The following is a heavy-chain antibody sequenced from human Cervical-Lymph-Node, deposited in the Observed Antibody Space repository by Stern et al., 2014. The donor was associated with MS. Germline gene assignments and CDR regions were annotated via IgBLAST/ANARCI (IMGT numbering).Heavy chain of an antibody. Sequence: QLEESGPEVKKPGTSVKVSCKASGITFSHSAIQWMRQARGQRPEWIGGVAAFTGDVNYAPMFQERVTITRDMSTSTVYMELRSLRSEDTAIYYCASERYTYYDDQRPPGGFDPWGQGTLVTVSS. CDR2: VAAFTGDV. CDR3: ASERYTYYDDQRPPGGFDP. CDR1: GITFSHSA. D-gene: IGHD3-3*01. J-gene: IGHJ5*02. V-gene: IGHV1-58*02.